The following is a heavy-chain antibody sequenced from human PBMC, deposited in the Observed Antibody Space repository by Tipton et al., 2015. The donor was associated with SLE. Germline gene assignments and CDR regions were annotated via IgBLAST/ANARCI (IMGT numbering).Heavy chain of an antibody. CDR3: AKTKFLASSGRNYFDY. V-gene: IGHV3-23*01. Sequence: SLRLSCTASGFTFSSQAMSWVRQAPGKGLEWVSRISSSGSSTSYADSVKGRFTISRDNSKNTLYLQMNTLRADDTAVYYCAKTKFLASSGRNYFDYWGLGTLVTVSS. D-gene: IGHD6-13*01. CDR2: ISSSGSST. J-gene: IGHJ4*02. CDR1: GFTFSSQA.